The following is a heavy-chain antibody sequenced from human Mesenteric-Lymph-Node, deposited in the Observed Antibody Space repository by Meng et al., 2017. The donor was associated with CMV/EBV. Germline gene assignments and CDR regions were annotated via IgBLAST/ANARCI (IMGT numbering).Heavy chain of an antibody. J-gene: IGHJ6*02. CDR3: ARDHGVAVAGTDPPYLGMDV. CDR1: GGSISSYY. D-gene: IGHD6-19*01. Sequence: GSLRLSCTVSGGSISSYYWSWIRQPPGKGLEWIGYIYYSGSTNYNPSLKSRVTISVDTSKNQFSLKLRSVTAADTAVYYCARDHGVAVAGTDPPYLGMDVWGQGTTVTVSS. V-gene: IGHV4-59*12. CDR2: IYYSGST.